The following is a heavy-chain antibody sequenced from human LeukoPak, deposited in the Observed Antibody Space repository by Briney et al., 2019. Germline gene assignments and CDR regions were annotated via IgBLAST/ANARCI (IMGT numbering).Heavy chain of an antibody. CDR1: GFTFSSYV. CDR3: ANGGWGN. D-gene: IGHD2-15*01. Sequence: GGCLRLSRAASGFTFSSYVMHWVRQAPGKGLEGVAVISYDGSNKYYADSVRGRFTISRDNSRNPQYLQMSSLEAEDTDGYYCANGGWGNWGEGTLITVSS. V-gene: IGHV3-30*18. CDR2: ISYDGSNK. J-gene: IGHJ4*02.